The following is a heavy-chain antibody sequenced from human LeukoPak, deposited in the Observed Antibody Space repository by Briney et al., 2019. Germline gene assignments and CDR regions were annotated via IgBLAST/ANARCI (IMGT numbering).Heavy chain of an antibody. D-gene: IGHD5-18*01. CDR3: ARGRYNYGSLSYSFDY. J-gene: IGHJ4*02. Sequence: GGSLRLSCAASGFTFSSYEMSWVRQAPGKGLEWVSYITSGSTIYYADSVEGRFTISRNNAKNSLYLQMNSLRGEDTAVYYCARGRYNYGSLSYSFDYWGQGTLVTVSS. CDR1: GFTFSSYE. V-gene: IGHV3-48*03. CDR2: ITSGSTI.